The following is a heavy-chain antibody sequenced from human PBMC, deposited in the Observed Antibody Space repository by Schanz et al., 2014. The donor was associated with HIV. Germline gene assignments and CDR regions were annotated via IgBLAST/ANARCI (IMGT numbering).Heavy chain of an antibody. CDR2: ISEFGGSA. CDR3: AKAEAVIAARPGGFDY. J-gene: IGHJ4*02. Sequence: QVQLVESGGGVVQPGRSLRLSCAASGFTFSSLGMSWVRQAPGEGLEWVSGISEFGGSAWYADSVKGRFTISRDNSKNTLYLQMNSLRTEDTAVYYCAKAEAVIAARPGGFDYWGQGTLVTVSS. CDR1: GFTFSSLG. D-gene: IGHD6-6*01. V-gene: IGHV3-NL1*01.